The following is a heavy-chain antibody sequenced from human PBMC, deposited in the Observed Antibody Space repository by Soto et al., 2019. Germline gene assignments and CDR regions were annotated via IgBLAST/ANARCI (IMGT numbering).Heavy chain of an antibody. D-gene: IGHD2-8*01. CDR1: GYTFTTFW. J-gene: IGHJ5*02. Sequence: GESLKISCTGFGYTFTTFWSSWVRQMPGKGLEWMGRSDPRDSYVTYSPSFEGHITISSDKSISTSDLQRGSVEAWDTAMYYCARIYCTNTPCDRWFDPWGQGTLVTVSS. V-gene: IGHV5-10-1*01. CDR3: ARIYCTNTPCDRWFDP. CDR2: SDPRDSYV.